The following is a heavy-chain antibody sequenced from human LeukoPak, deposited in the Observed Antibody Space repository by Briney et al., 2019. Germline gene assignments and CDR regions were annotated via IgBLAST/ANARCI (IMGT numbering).Heavy chain of an antibody. CDR2: INRDGSEK. CDR1: GFTLSSYW. CDR3: ARGLVGGTNWFDP. V-gene: IGHV3-7*05. D-gene: IGHD1-26*01. J-gene: IGHJ5*02. Sequence: AGGSLRLSCAASGFTLSSYWMSWVRQAPGKGLEWVANINRDGSEKYYVDSVKGRFTISRDNAKNSLYLQMNSLRTEDTAVFYCARGLVGGTNWFDPWGQGTLVTVSS.